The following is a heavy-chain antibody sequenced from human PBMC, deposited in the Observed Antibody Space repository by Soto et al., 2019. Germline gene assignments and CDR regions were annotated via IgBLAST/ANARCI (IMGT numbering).Heavy chain of an antibody. V-gene: IGHV3-30*18. CDR3: AKDLGGYDYSYYYGMDV. J-gene: IGHJ6*02. CDR2: ISYDGSNK. Sequence: GGSLRLSCAASGFTFSSYGMHWVRQAPGKGLEWVAVISYDGSNKYYADSVKGRFTISRDNSKNTLYLQMNSLRAEDTAVYYCAKDLGGYDYSYYYGMDVWGQGTTVTVSS. CDR1: GFTFSSYG. D-gene: IGHD5-12*01.